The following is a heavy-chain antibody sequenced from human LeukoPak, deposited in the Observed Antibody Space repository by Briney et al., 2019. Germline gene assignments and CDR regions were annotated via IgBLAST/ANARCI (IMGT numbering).Heavy chain of an antibody. Sequence: GGSLRLSCAASGFTFSSYAMGWVRQAPGKGLEWVSGISGSGDNTHYADSVKGRFTISRDNSKKMLYLQMNSLRAEDTAIYYCATGGAALAAYYWGQGTLVTVSS. V-gene: IGHV3-23*01. CDR2: ISGSGDNT. D-gene: IGHD1-26*01. CDR3: ATGGAALAAYY. CDR1: GFTFSSYA. J-gene: IGHJ4*02.